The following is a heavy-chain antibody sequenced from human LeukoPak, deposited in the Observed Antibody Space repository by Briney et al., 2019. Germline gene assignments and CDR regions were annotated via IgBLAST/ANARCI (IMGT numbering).Heavy chain of an antibody. J-gene: IGHJ4*02. Sequence: PGGSLRLSCAASGFTFRKYAMSWVRQAPGQGLEWVSGITGSGGDTYYADSVEGRFTVSRDNSRNTLYLQMDSLNAEDTAVYYCVRDYIAVAYSPFDYWGQGTLLTVSS. D-gene: IGHD2-15*01. CDR1: GFTFRKYA. CDR2: ITGSGGDT. V-gene: IGHV3-23*01. CDR3: VRDYIAVAYSPFDY.